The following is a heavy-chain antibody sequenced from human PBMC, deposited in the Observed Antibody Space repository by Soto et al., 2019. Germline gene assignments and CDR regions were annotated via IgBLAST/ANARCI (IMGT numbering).Heavy chain of an antibody. CDR2: ISYDGSNK. CDR3: ARGSDIVATCYGMDV. Sequence: QVQLVESGGCVVQPGRSLRLSCAASGFTFSSYAMHWVRQAPGKGLEWVAVISYDGSNKYYADSVKGRFTISRDNSKNTLYLQMNSLRAEDTAVYYCARGSDIVATCYGMDVWGQGTTVTVSS. D-gene: IGHD5-12*01. V-gene: IGHV3-30-3*01. CDR1: GFTFSSYA. J-gene: IGHJ6*02.